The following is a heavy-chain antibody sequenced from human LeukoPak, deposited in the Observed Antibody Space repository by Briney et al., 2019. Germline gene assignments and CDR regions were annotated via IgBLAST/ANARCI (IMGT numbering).Heavy chain of an antibody. J-gene: IGHJ4*02. CDR3: ARDDSGIERADY. Sequence: GGSLRLSCAASGFTFSSYSMNWVRQAPGKGLEWVSSISSSSSYIYYADSVKGRFTISRDNAKNSLYLQMNSLRAEDTAVYYCARDDSGIERADYWGQGTLVTVSS. V-gene: IGHV3-21*01. CDR1: GFTFSSYS. D-gene: IGHD5-24*01. CDR2: ISSSSSYI.